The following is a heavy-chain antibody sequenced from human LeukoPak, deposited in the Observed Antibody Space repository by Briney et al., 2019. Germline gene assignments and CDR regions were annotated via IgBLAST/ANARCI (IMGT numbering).Heavy chain of an antibody. CDR3: AKDRLATMVRGTIDY. Sequence: GRSLRLSCAASGFTFDDYAMHWVRQAPGKGLEWVSGISWNSGSIGYADSVKGRFTISRDNAKNSLYLQMNSLRAEDTALYYCAKDRLATMVRGTIDYWGQGTLVTVSS. V-gene: IGHV3-9*01. CDR2: ISWNSGSI. J-gene: IGHJ4*02. CDR1: GFTFDDYA. D-gene: IGHD3-10*01.